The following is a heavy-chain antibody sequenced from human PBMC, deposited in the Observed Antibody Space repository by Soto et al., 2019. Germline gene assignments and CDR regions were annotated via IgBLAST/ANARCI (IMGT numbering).Heavy chain of an antibody. CDR3: ARTGKFYYYDMSGLPFDP. CDR1: GGSISSSY. Sequence: SETLSLTCTVSGGSISSSYWSWIRQPPGKGLEWIGDVYNSGGTNYNPSLKRRVSISLDKSKNQFSLKLSSVTAADTAVYFCARTGKFYYYDMSGLPFDPWGPGVLVTVS. CDR2: VYNSGGT. J-gene: IGHJ5*02. D-gene: IGHD3-22*01. V-gene: IGHV4-59*12.